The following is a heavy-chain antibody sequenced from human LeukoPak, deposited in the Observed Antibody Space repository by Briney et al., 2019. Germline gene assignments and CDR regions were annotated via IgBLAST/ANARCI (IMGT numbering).Heavy chain of an antibody. V-gene: IGHV4-61*02. J-gene: IGHJ6*03. Sequence: SETLSLTCTVSGGSISSGSYYWSWIRQSAGKGLEWIGRIYTSGSTNYNPSLKSRVTISVDTSKNQFSLKLGSVTAADTAVYYCARRRQQLAYYYYYYMDVWGKGTTVTISS. CDR1: GGSISSGSYY. CDR3: ARRRQQLAYYYYYYMDV. D-gene: IGHD6-13*01. CDR2: IYTSGST.